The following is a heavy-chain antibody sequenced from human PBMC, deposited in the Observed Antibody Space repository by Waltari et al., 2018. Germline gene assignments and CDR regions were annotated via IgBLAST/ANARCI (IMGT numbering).Heavy chain of an antibody. CDR1: GYTCSRFA. D-gene: IGHD2-2*02. Sequence: QVQLVQSGAEVKKPGASVKVSCKASGYTCSRFAMHWVRQAPGQRLQWMGWINAGNGNTKYSQKFQGRVTITRDTSASTVYMELSSLRSEDTAVYYCARVNHPFCTNTISYTFFDYWGQGTLATVSS. V-gene: IGHV1-3*01. CDR2: INAGNGNT. J-gene: IGHJ4*02. CDR3: ARVNHPFCTNTISYTFFDY.